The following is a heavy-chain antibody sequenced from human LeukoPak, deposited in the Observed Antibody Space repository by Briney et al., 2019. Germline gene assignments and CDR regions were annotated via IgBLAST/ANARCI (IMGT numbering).Heavy chain of an antibody. J-gene: IGHJ4*02. CDR3: AKGSRYYDSSGYYYYFDY. CDR2: ISWNSGSI. V-gene: IGHV3-9*01. Sequence: GRSLRLSCAASGFTFDDYAMHWVRQAPGKGLEWVSDISWNSGSIGYADSVKGRFTISRDNAKDSLYLQMNSLRAEDTALYYCAKGSRYYDSSGYYYYFDYWGQGTLVTVSS. CDR1: GFTFDDYA. D-gene: IGHD3-22*01.